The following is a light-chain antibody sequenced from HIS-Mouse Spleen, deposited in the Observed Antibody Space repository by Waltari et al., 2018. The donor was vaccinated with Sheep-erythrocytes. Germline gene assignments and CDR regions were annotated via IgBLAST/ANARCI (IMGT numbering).Light chain of an antibody. CDR3: QQRSNWLT. CDR1: PSVSSY. CDR2: DAS. Sequence: EIVLTQSPAILSLSLGDRATLSCRASPSVSSYLAWYQQKPGQAPRLLIYDASNRATGIPARFSGSGSGTDFTLTISSLEPEDFAVYYCQQRSNWLTFGGGTKVEIK. V-gene: IGKV3-11*01. J-gene: IGKJ4*01.